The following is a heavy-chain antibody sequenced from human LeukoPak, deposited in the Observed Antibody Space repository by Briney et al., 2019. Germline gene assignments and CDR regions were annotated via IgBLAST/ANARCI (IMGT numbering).Heavy chain of an antibody. J-gene: IGHJ4*02. D-gene: IGHD1-26*01. CDR1: GYTFTGYY. CDR3: ARAPAVLIVGATLDY. CDR2: INPNSGGT. V-gene: IGHV1-2*02. Sequence: ASVKVSCKASGYTFTGYYMHWVRQAPGQGLEWMGWINPNSGGTNYAQKFQGRVTMTRDTSISTAYMELSRLRSDDTAVYYCARAPAVLIVGATLDYWGQGTLVTVSS.